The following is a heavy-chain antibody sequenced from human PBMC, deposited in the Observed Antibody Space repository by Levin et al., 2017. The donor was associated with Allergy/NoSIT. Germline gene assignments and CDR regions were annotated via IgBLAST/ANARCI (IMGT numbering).Heavy chain of an antibody. J-gene: IGHJ5*02. CDR3: ARESLSSSSAAWFDP. CDR2: ISYDGSNK. D-gene: IGHD6-6*01. Sequence: GESLKISCAASGFTFSSYAMHWVRQAPGKGLEWVAVISYDGSNKYYADSVKGRFTISRDNSKNTLYLQMNSLRAEDTAVYYCARESLSSSSAAWFDPWGQGTLVTVSS. V-gene: IGHV3-30*04. CDR1: GFTFSSYA.